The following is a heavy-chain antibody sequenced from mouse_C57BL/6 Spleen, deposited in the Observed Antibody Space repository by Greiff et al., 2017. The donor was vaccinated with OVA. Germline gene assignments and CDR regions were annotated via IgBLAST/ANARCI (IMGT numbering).Heavy chain of an antibody. CDR1: GYTFTSYW. CDR3: ARGITTVVHFDY. D-gene: IGHD1-1*01. Sequence: VKQSCKASGYTFTSYWMQWVKQRPGQGLEWIGEIDPSDSYTNYNQKFKGKATLTVDTSSSTAYMQLSSLTSEDSAVYYCARGITTVVHFDYWGQGTTLTVSS. CDR2: IDPSDSYT. J-gene: IGHJ2*01. V-gene: IGHV1-50*01.